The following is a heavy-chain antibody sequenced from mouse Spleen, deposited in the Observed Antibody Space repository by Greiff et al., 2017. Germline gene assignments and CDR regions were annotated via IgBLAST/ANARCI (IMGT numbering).Heavy chain of an antibody. Sequence: EVKLVESGPGLVKPSQSLSLTCTVTGYSITSDYAWNWIRQFPGNKLEWMGYISYSGSTSYNPSLKSRISITRDTSKNQFFLQLNSVTTEDTATYYCARSEPYWYFDVWGAGTTVTVSS. CDR3: ARSEPYWYFDV. CDR2: ISYSGST. V-gene: IGHV3-2*02. J-gene: IGHJ1*01. CDR1: GYSITSDYA.